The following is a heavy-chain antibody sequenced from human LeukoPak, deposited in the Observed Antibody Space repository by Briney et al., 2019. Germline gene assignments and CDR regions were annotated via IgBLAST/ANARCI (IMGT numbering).Heavy chain of an antibody. CDR2: ISFDGLNR. CDR3: ARDPLTRTTVVTGSDFYIDY. Sequence: GGSLRLSCAASEFTFSSYAIHWVRQTAGKGLEWVAGISFDGLNRYYADSVEGRFTISRDNSKNTLYLEMNTLRSEDTAVYFCARDPLTRTTVVTGSDFYIDYWGQGTLVTVSS. CDR1: EFTFSSYA. D-gene: IGHD4-23*01. J-gene: IGHJ4*02. V-gene: IGHV3-30*04.